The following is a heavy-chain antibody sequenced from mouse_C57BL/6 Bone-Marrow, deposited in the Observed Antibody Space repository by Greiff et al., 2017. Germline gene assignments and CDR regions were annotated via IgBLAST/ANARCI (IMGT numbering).Heavy chain of an antibody. CDR2: IWSGGST. V-gene: IGHV2-2*01. CDR3: DRNRERVLLYYYGSSYWYFDV. J-gene: IGHJ1*03. Sequence: QVQLQQSGPGLVQPSQSLSITCTVSGFSLTSYGVHWVRQSPGKGLEWLGVIWSGGSTDYNAAFISRLSISKDNSKSQVFFKMNSLQADDTAIYYCDRNRERVLLYYYGSSYWYFDVGGTGTTVTVSS. CDR1: GFSLTSYG. D-gene: IGHD1-1*01.